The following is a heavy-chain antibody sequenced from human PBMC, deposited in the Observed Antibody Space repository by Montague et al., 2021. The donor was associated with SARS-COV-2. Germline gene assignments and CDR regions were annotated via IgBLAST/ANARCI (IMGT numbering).Heavy chain of an antibody. CDR2: ISSSGSTI. V-gene: IGHV3-48*03. Sequence: SLRLSCAASGFTFSSYEMNWVRQAPGKGLEWVSYISSSGSTIYYADSVKGRFTISRDNAKNSLYLQMNSLRAEDTAVYYCARGGTYYDFWSGYQNYYHGMDVWGQGTTVTVSS. D-gene: IGHD3-3*01. CDR1: GFTFSSYE. CDR3: ARGGTYYDFWSGYQNYYHGMDV. J-gene: IGHJ6*02.